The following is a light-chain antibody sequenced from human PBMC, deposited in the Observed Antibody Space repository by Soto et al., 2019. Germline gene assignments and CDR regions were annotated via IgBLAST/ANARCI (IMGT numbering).Light chain of an antibody. CDR3: QQLNNFPVT. Sequence: DIHLTQSPSFLSASVGDRVTITCRASQGIYSYLAWYQQKPGKAPKLLIYEASTLQSGVPSRFSGSGSGTEFTLTIISLQPEDFATYYCQQLNNFPVTFGQGTRLEIK. CDR1: QGIYSY. J-gene: IGKJ5*01. V-gene: IGKV1-9*01. CDR2: EAS.